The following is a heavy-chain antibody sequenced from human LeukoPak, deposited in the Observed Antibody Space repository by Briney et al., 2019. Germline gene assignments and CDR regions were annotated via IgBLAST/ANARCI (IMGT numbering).Heavy chain of an antibody. Sequence: SETLSLTCAVYGGSFSGYYWSWIRQPPGKGLEWIGEINHSGSTNYNPSLKSRVTISVDTSKNQVSLRLSSVTAADTAMYYCARADYSDYSFDYWGQGTLVTVSS. D-gene: IGHD4-11*01. J-gene: IGHJ4*02. V-gene: IGHV4-34*01. CDR1: GGSFSGYY. CDR3: ARADYSDYSFDY. CDR2: INHSGST.